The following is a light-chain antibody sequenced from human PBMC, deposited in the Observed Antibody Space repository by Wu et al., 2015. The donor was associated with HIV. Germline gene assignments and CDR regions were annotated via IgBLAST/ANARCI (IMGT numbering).Light chain of an antibody. CDR2: DAS. Sequence: DIQMTQSPSSLSASVGDRVTITCRASQDISNYLNWYQQKPGEAPKLLIYDASNLEKESLQDSVEVDLGHIFTFTISNLQPEDIATYYCQQYDDVPRTFGPGTRV. V-gene: IGKV1-33*01. CDR1: QDISNY. J-gene: IGKJ3*01. CDR3: QQYDDVPRT.